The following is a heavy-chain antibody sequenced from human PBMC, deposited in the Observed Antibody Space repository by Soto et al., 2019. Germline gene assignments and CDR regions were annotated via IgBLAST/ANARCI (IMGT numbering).Heavy chain of an antibody. Sequence: GGSLRLSCAASGFTFSNDCMHWVRQVPGKGLLWVANINSDGSRTTYADSVKGRFTISRDNAKDTLSLQMNSLRAEDTGVYYCARDRNWASDYWGQGTLVTVSS. CDR1: GFTFSNDC. J-gene: IGHJ4*02. V-gene: IGHV3-74*01. CDR2: INSDGSRT. CDR3: ARDRNWASDY. D-gene: IGHD7-27*01.